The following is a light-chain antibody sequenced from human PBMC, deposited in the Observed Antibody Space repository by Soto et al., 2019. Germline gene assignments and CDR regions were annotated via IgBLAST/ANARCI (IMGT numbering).Light chain of an antibody. Sequence: EIVLTQSPGTLSLSPGERATLSCRASQSVGSRFLAWYQQKPGQAPRLLIYGASNRATGIPDRFSGSASGTDFTLTIRRLEPEDFAVYYCQQSGTSPPVAFGGGTKVEIK. CDR2: GAS. CDR3: QQSGTSPPVA. V-gene: IGKV3-20*01. CDR1: QSVGSRF. J-gene: IGKJ4*01.